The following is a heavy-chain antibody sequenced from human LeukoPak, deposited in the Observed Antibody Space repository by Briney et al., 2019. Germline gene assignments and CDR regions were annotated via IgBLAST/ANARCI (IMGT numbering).Heavy chain of an antibody. CDR2: IIPIFGTA. CDR3: ARDSPEGAPGDAFDI. Sequence: GASVKVSCKASGGTLTAYGVNWVRQTPGQGLEWMGGIIPIFGTANYAQKLQGRVTIPADESTSTAYMELSRLRSEDTAVYYCARDSPEGAPGDAFDIWGQGTMVTVSS. D-gene: IGHD3-16*01. V-gene: IGHV1-69*01. J-gene: IGHJ3*02. CDR1: GGTLTAYG.